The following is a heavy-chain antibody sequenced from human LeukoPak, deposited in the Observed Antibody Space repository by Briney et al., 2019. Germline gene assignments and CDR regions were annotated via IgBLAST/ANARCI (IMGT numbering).Heavy chain of an antibody. CDR3: ARVAGAAPAGYYYYGMDV. J-gene: IGHJ6*02. CDR1: GYTFTGYH. V-gene: IGHV1-2*06. Sequence: GASVKVSCRASGYTFTGYHIHWVRQAPGQGLEWMGRINPNSGDTNYAQNFQGRVTMTRDTSINTAYMELSRLRSDDTAVYYCARVAGAAPAGYYYYGMDVWGQGTTVTVSS. D-gene: IGHD6-25*01. CDR2: INPNSGDT.